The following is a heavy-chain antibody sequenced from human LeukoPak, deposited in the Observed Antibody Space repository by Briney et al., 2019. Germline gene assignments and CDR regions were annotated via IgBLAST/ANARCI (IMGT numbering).Heavy chain of an antibody. V-gene: IGHV3-74*01. Sequence: PGGSLRLSCAASGFTFSSYWMHWVRQPPGKGLVWVSRINSDGSSTSYADSVKGRFTISRDNAKNTLYLQMNSLRAEDTAVYYCARGYDYVWDWYFHLGGRGTLVTVSS. J-gene: IGHJ2*01. CDR1: GFTFSSYW. D-gene: IGHD3-16*01. CDR2: INSDGSST. CDR3: ARGYDYVWDWYFHL.